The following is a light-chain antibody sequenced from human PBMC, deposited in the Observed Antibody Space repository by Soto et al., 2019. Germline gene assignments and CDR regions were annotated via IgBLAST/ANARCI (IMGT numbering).Light chain of an antibody. Sequence: EIVRTQAPATLSVSPGERATLSCRSSQSVTGNLAWYQQKPGQAPRLLLYVASTRATGIPARFSGSGSGTEFTLTISSLQSEDFAVYYCQQYNNWPPLTFGGGTKVEIK. J-gene: IGKJ4*01. V-gene: IGKV3-15*01. CDR1: QSVTGN. CDR3: QQYNNWPPLT. CDR2: VAS.